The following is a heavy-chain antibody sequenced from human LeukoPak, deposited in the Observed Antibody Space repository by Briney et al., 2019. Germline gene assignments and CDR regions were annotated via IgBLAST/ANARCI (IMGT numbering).Heavy chain of an antibody. Sequence: GGSLRLSCAASGFTFSSYAMHWVRQAPGKGLEYVSGISTNGGSTYYTDSVKGRFTISRDNSKNTLYLQMNSLRPEDTAVYYCARGGGETSSGQLFDYWGQGTLVTVSS. V-gene: IGHV3-64*04. CDR1: GFTFSSYA. D-gene: IGHD6-19*01. CDR2: ISTNGGST. CDR3: ARGGGETSSGQLFDY. J-gene: IGHJ4*02.